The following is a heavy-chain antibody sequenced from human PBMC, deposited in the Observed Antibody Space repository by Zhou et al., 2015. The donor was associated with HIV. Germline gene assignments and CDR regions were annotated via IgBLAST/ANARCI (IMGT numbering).Heavy chain of an antibody. Sequence: QVQLVQSGAEVKKPGSSVKVSCKASGGTFSSYAISWVRQAPGQGLEWMGGIIPIFGTANYAQKFQGRVTITADESTSTAYMELSSLRSEDTAVYYCARGCGSITMVRGVMGCYFDYWGQGTLVTVSS. CDR2: IIPIFGTA. V-gene: IGHV1-69*01. CDR3: ARGCGSITMVRGVMGCYFDY. CDR1: GGTFSSYA. J-gene: IGHJ4*02. D-gene: IGHD3-10*01.